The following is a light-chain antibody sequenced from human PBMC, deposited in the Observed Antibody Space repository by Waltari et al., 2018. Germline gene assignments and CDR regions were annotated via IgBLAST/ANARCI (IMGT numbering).Light chain of an antibody. CDR2: DVT. CDR1: TSDVVGYNY. J-gene: IGLJ3*02. CDR3: CSFAGTYTWV. Sequence: SALTQPRSVSGSPGQSVTISCTGTTSDVVGYNYVSWSHHHPGKAPKLMIFDVTPRPSGVPDRFSGSKSANTASLTISGLQAEDEADYYCCSFAGTYTWVFGGGTKVTVL. V-gene: IGLV2-11*01.